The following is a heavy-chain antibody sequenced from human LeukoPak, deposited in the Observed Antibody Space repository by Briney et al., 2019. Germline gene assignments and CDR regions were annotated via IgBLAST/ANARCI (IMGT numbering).Heavy chain of an antibody. CDR2: IYYSGST. CDR3: ARDGSAAGMDY. Sequence: SETLSLTCTVSGGSISSYYWSWIRQPPGRGLEWIGYIYYSGSTNYNPSLKSRVTISVDTSKNQFSLKLSSVTAADTAVYYCARDGSAAGMDYWGQGTLVTVSS. V-gene: IGHV4-59*01. D-gene: IGHD6-13*01. CDR1: GGSISSYY. J-gene: IGHJ4*02.